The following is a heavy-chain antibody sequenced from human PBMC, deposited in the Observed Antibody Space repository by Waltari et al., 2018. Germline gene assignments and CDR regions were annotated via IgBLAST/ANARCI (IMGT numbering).Heavy chain of an antibody. CDR1: GGSISGHY. CDR3: ARLAVAATHTVALFYYYGMDV. J-gene: IGHJ6*02. CDR2: IYYSGST. V-gene: IGHV4-59*11. D-gene: IGHD6-19*01. Sequence: QVQLQESGPGLVKPSETLSLTCTVPGGSISGHYWIWIRQLPGKGLEWIGYIYYSGSTNYNPSLKSRVTISVDTSKNQFSLKLSSVTAADTAVYYCARLAVAATHTVALFYYYGMDVWGQGTTVTVSS.